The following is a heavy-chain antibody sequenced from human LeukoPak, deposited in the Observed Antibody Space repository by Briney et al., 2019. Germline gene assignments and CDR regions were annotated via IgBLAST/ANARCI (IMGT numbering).Heavy chain of an antibody. J-gene: IGHJ3*02. CDR1: GFTLSGYI. CDR3: ARVPRLGDAFDI. CDR2: ISTNGGST. V-gene: IGHV3-64*02. Sequence: GGSLRLSCAASGFTLSGYIMNWVRQAPGKGLEYVSAISTNGGSTYYADPVKGRFTISRDDSKNTLYLQMGSLRAEDMAVYYCARVPRLGDAFDIWGQGTMVTVSS. D-gene: IGHD3-16*01.